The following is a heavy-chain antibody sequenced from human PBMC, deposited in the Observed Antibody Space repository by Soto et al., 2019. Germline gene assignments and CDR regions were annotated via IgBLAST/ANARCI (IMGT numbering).Heavy chain of an antibody. CDR3: ARDSPVNYDSSGYRPHYYYSMDV. Sequence: QVQLVQSGAEVTKPGSSVKVSCKASGGTFSSYAISWVRQAPGQGLEWMGGIIPIFGTANYAQKFQGRVTSTAEDTTSKANMELSIMRSEHTAMYYCARDSPVNYDSSGYRPHYYYSMDVWVQGTKVTVSS. V-gene: IGHV1-69*01. D-gene: IGHD3-22*01. J-gene: IGHJ6*01. CDR2: IIPIFGTA. CDR1: GGTFSSYA.